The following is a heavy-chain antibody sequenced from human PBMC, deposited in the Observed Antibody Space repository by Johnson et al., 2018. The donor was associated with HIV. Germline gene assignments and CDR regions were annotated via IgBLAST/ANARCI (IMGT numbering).Heavy chain of an antibody. CDR2: LYSGSNT. CDR3: ARSVGYYDSSAYYYVDAFDI. D-gene: IGHD3-22*01. J-gene: IGHJ3*02. CDR1: GFTVSSNY. V-gene: IGHV3-66*01. Sequence: VQLVESGGGLVQPGGSLRLSCAASGFTVSSNYMSWVRQAPGKGLEGVSVLYSGSNTYYDDSVKGRFTLSRDNAKNSLYLQMNSLRAEDTALYYCARSVGYYDSSAYYYVDAFDIWGQGTMVTVSS.